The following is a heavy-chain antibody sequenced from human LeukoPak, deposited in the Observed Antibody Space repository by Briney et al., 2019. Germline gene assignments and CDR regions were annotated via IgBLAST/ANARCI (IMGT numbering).Heavy chain of an antibody. CDR1: GYTFTGYY. CDR3: ARARYCSSTSCYAYYYYYYMDV. J-gene: IGHJ6*03. Sequence: ASVKVSCKASGYTFTGYYIHWVRQAPGQGLEWMGWINPKSGGTNYAQKFQGRVTMTRDTSISTAYMELRSLRSDDTAVYYCARARYCSSTSCYAYYYYYYMDVWGKGTTVTVSS. D-gene: IGHD2-2*01. V-gene: IGHV1-2*02. CDR2: INPKSGGT.